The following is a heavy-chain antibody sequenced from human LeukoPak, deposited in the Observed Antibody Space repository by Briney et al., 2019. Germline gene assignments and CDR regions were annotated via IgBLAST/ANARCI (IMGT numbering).Heavy chain of an antibody. D-gene: IGHD2-2*01. CDR1: GGSLSGYY. CDR2: INHSGST. J-gene: IGHJ6*04. V-gene: IGHV4-34*01. Sequence: SETLSLTCAVYGGSLSGYYWSWIRQPPGKGLEWIGEINHSGSTNYNPSLKSRVTISVDTSKNQFSLKLSSVTAADTAVYYCARGSIVVVPAAEGGMDVWGKGTTVTVSS. CDR3: ARGSIVVVPAAEGGMDV.